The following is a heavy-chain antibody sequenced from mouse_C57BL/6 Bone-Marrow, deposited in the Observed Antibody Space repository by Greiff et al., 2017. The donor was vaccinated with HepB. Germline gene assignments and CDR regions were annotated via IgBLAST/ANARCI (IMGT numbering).Heavy chain of an antibody. Sequence: EVQVVESGGGLVQPGASLKLSCAASGFTFSSYGMSWVRQTPDKRLEWVATISSGGSYTYYPDSVKGRFPISRDNAKNTLYLQMSSLKSEDTAMYYCARDYYEAYWGQGTLVTVSA. V-gene: IGHV5-6*01. CDR3: ARDYYEAY. CDR1: GFTFSSYG. J-gene: IGHJ3*01. D-gene: IGHD1-1*01. CDR2: ISSGGSYT.